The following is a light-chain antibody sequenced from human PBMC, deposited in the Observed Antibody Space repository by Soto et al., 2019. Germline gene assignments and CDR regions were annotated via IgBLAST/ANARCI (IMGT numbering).Light chain of an antibody. CDR3: QRYNDWPLT. CDR2: GAS. CDR1: QGIGIT. J-gene: IGKJ4*01. V-gene: IGKV3-15*01. Sequence: IVMTQSPATLSVSPGERVTLSCRASQGIGITLAWYQQKPGQAPRLLIYGASTRATVIPARFSGSGSGTEFTLTINSLQSEDFAVYYCQRYNDWPLTFGGGTKVESK.